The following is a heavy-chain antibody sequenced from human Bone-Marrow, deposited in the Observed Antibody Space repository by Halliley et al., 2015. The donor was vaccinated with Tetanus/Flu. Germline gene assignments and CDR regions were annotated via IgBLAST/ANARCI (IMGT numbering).Heavy chain of an antibody. Sequence: SLRLSCAASGFTFGDYAMHWVRQAPGKGLEWVSSINWNSNSIDYADSVTGRFTISKDNAKNFLYLQMNGLRPEDTAFYYCAKDVDSSGWCGGFDSWGQGSLVTVSS. CDR3: AKDVDSSGWCGGFDS. V-gene: IGHV3-9*01. D-gene: IGHD6-19*01. J-gene: IGHJ4*02. CDR2: INWNSNSI. CDR1: GFTFGDYA.